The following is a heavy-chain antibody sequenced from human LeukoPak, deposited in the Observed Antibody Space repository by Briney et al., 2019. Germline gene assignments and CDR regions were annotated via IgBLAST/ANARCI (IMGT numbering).Heavy chain of an antibody. V-gene: IGHV1-8*03. Sequence: ASVKVSCKASGYTFTNYHINWVRQASGQGLEWMTWINPDTGDKGYARKLHGGVTITTETSISTAYMELSSLSSEDTAVYLCPRTTSMSASGYDYWGQGTLVSVSS. CDR1: GYTFTNYH. CDR2: INPDTGDK. CDR3: PRTTSMSASGYDY. D-gene: IGHD6-25*01. J-gene: IGHJ4*02.